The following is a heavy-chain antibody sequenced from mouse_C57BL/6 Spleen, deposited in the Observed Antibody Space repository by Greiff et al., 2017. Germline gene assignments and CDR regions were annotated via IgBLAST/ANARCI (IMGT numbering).Heavy chain of an antibody. Sequence: QVQLQQPGAELVKPGASVKLSCKASGYTFTSYWMHWVKQRPGQGLEWIGMIHPNSGSTNYNEKFKSTATLTVDKSSSTAYMQLSSLTSEYSAVYYGARHGYYGYDEAMDYWGQGTSVTVSS. J-gene: IGHJ4*01. CDR3: ARHGYYGYDEAMDY. D-gene: IGHD2-2*01. V-gene: IGHV1-64*01. CDR1: GYTFTSYW. CDR2: IHPNSGST.